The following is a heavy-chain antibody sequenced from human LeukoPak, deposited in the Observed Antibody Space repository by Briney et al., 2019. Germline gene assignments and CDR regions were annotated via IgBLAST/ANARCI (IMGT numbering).Heavy chain of an antibody. CDR1: GFTFSGYW. D-gene: IGHD3-16*01. V-gene: IGHV3-7*01. J-gene: IGHJ3*02. Sequence: GGSLRLSCAASGFTFSGYWMSWVRQAPGKGLEWVANIKQDGSEKYYVDSVKGRFTISRDNAKNSLYLQMNSLRAEDTAVYYCARDRYYDYVWGSDAFDIWGQGTMVTVSS. CDR2: IKQDGSEK. CDR3: ARDRYYDYVWGSDAFDI.